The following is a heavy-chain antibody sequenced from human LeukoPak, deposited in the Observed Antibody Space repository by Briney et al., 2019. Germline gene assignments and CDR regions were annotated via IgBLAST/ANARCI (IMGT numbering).Heavy chain of an antibody. CDR1: GYTFTSYD. Sequence: ASVKVSCKASGYTFTSYDFNWVRQATGQRPEWMGWMSPNSGDTGYAQKFQDRVTMTGNTSISTAYMELSSLRSDDTAVYYCARGPPNWGYDYWGPGTLVTVSS. V-gene: IGHV1-8*01. CDR3: ARGPPNWGYDY. J-gene: IGHJ4*02. D-gene: IGHD7-27*01. CDR2: MSPNSGDT.